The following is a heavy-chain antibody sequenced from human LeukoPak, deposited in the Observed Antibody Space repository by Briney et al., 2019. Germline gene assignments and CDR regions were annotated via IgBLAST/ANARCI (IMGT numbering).Heavy chain of an antibody. V-gene: IGHV3-30-3*01. CDR3: ARGSGALLNY. CDR2: ISYDGSNK. D-gene: IGHD1-26*01. Sequence: PGGSLKLSCAASGFTFSSYAMHWVRQAPGKGLEWVAVISYDGSNKYYADSVKGRFTISRDNSKNTLYLQMNSLRAEDTAVYYCARGSGALLNYWGPGTPVTVSS. J-gene: IGHJ4*02. CDR1: GFTFSSYA.